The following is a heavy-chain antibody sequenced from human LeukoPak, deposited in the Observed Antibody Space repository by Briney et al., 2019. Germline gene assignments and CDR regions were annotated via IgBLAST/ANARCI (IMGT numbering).Heavy chain of an antibody. CDR3: AKYSSPYVDIVAITPFDY. Sequence: PGGSLRLSCAASGFTFSSYAMSWVRQAPGKGLEWVSAISGSGGSTYYADSVKGRFTISRDNSKNTLYLQMNSLRAEDTAVYYCAKYSSPYVDIVAITPFDYWGQGTLVTVSS. CDR2: ISGSGGST. D-gene: IGHD5-12*01. V-gene: IGHV3-23*01. J-gene: IGHJ4*02. CDR1: GFTFSSYA.